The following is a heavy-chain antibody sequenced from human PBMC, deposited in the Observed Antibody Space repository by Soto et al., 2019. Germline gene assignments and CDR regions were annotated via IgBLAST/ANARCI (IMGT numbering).Heavy chain of an antibody. Sequence: GGSLRLSCTSFSQYGMSWVRRPPGKGLEWISTIGPTGYTHYADSVAGRFTISRDDSANTLYLQMSNLRVDDTAIYYCAEDPSTGPADYWGQGALVTVSS. D-gene: IGHD3-9*01. CDR3: AEDPSTGPADY. CDR1: SQYG. CDR2: IGPTGYT. J-gene: IGHJ4*02. V-gene: IGHV3-23*01.